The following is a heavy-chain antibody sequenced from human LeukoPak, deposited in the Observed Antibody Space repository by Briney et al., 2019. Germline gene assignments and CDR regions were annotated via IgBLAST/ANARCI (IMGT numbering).Heavy chain of an antibody. CDR1: GYTFTSYD. D-gene: IGHD3-3*01. Sequence: ASVKVSCKASGYTFTSYDINWVRQATGQGLEWMGWMNPNSGNTGYAQKFQGRVTMTRNTSISTAYMELSSLRSEDTAVYYCARDGENLYYDFWSGYRKAYYYYMDVWGKGTTVTVSS. V-gene: IGHV1-8*01. J-gene: IGHJ6*03. CDR2: MNPNSGNT. CDR3: ARDGENLYYDFWSGYRKAYYYYMDV.